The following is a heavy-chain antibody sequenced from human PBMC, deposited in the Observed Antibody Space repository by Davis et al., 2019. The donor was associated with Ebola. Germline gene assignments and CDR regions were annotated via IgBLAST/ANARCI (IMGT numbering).Heavy chain of an antibody. CDR2: ITSKTDGGTT. V-gene: IGHV3-15*01. Sequence: GESLKISCAASGFTVSNASMSWVRQAPGKGLEWVGRITSKTDGGTTDYAAPLKGRFTISRDDSKNTLYLQMNRLNTEDTAVYYCVEDWTYDNIFDYWGQGTLVTVSS. J-gene: IGHJ4*02. D-gene: IGHD3/OR15-3a*01. CDR1: GFTVSNAS. CDR3: VEDWTYDNIFDY.